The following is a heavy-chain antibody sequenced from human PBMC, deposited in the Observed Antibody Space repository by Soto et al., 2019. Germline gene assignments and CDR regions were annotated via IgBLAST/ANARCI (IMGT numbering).Heavy chain of an antibody. Sequence: PSETLSLTCAVYGGSFSGYYWSWIRQPPGKWLEWIGEINHSGSTNYNPSLKSRVTISVDTSKNQFSLKLSSVTAADTAVYYCARGGVAARQNYYYYYGMDVWGQGXTVTVSS. CDR3: ARGGVAARQNYYYYYGMDV. CDR2: INHSGST. V-gene: IGHV4-34*01. D-gene: IGHD6-6*01. CDR1: GGSFSGYY. J-gene: IGHJ6*02.